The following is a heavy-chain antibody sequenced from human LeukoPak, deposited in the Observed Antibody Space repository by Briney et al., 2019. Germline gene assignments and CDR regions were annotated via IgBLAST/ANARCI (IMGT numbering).Heavy chain of an antibody. J-gene: IGHJ6*03. CDR1: GGSVSDYY. D-gene: IGHD6-19*01. V-gene: IGHV4-59*02. Sequence: SETLSLTCTISGGSVSDYYWSWIRQSPGKGLEWIGYIYHTGSTNYNPSLKSRVTISVDTSKNQFSLKLSSVTAADTAVYYCARAVAGIGFYYYYYMDVWGKGTTVTVSS. CDR3: ARAVAGIGFYYYYYMDV. CDR2: IYHTGST.